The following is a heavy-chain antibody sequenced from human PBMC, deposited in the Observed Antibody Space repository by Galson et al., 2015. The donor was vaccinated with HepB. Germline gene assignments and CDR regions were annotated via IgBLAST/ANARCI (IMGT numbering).Heavy chain of an antibody. D-gene: IGHD4-23*01. Sequence: SLRLSCAASKFTFSHYWMTWVRQVPGKGLEWVATIKQDGTETYYVDSVKGRFTISRDNAKNSLFLQMNGLRAEDTAVYYCARASAWELTSGPPDYWGQGILVTVSS. CDR2: IKQDGTET. CDR1: KFTFSHYW. CDR3: ARASAWELTSGPPDY. V-gene: IGHV3-7*03. J-gene: IGHJ4*02.